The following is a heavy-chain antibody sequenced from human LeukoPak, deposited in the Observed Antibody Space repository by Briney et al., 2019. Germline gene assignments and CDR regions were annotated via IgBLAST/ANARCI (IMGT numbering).Heavy chain of an antibody. D-gene: IGHD6-13*01. CDR3: ARDNAGTSDY. Sequence: SETLSLTCTVSGGSISSYYWSWIRQPPGKGLEWIGYIYYSGSTYYNPSLKSRVTISVDTSKNQFSLKLSFVTAADTAVYYCARDNAGTSDYWGQGTLVTVSS. CDR2: IYYSGST. J-gene: IGHJ4*02. V-gene: IGHV4-59*12. CDR1: GGSISSYY.